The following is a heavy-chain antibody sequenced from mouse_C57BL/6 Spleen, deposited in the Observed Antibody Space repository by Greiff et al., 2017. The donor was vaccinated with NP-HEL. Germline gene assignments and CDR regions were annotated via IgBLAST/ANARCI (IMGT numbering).Heavy chain of an antibody. V-gene: IGHV1-80*01. J-gene: IGHJ4*01. CDR2: IYPGDGDT. CDR3: ARGEGFITTVVARIYYAMDY. CDR1: GYAFSSYW. Sequence: QVHVKQSGAELVKPGASVKISCKASGYAFSSYWMNWVKQRPGKGLEWIGQIYPGDGDTNYNGKFKGKATLTADKSSSTAYMQLSSLTSEDSAVYFCARGEGFITTVVARIYYAMDYWGQGTSVTVSS. D-gene: IGHD1-1*01.